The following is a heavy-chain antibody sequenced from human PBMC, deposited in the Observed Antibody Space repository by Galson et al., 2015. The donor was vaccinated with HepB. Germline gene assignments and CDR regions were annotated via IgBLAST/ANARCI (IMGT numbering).Heavy chain of an antibody. Sequence: ETLSLTCAVYGGSFSGYYWSWIRQPPGKGLEWIGEINHSGSTNYNPSLKSRVTISVDTSKNQFSLKLSSVTAADTAVYYCARRRRSSTWNWFDPWGQGTLVTVSS. CDR1: GGSFSGYY. CDR2: INHSGST. V-gene: IGHV4-34*01. J-gene: IGHJ5*02. CDR3: ARRRRSSTWNWFDP. D-gene: IGHD3-10*01.